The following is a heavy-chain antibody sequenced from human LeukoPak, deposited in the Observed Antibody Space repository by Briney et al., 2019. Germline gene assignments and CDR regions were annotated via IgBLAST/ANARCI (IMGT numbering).Heavy chain of an antibody. Sequence: GASVKVSCKASGYTFTSYYMHRVRQAPGQGLEWMGIINPSGGSTSYAQKFQGRVTMTRDTSTSTVYMELSSLRSEDTAVYYCARDDSREVTFFNWGQGTLVTVSS. V-gene: IGHV1-46*01. J-gene: IGHJ4*02. D-gene: IGHD4-11*01. CDR1: GYTFTSYY. CDR2: INPSGGST. CDR3: ARDDSREVTFFN.